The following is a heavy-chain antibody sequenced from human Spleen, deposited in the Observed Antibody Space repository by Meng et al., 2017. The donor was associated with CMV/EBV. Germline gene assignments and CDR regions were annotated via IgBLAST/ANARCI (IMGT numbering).Heavy chain of an antibody. V-gene: IGHV3-21*01. Sequence: GESLKISCAASGFTFSRYAMNWVRQAPGEGLEWVSVISSSSSYISYGDSVKGRFSISRDNDKNLLYLQMNSLSLEDTAIYYCARGRDSSSWYSSVYYYGMDVWGQGTTVTVSS. D-gene: IGHD6-13*01. CDR2: ISSSSSYI. J-gene: IGHJ6*02. CDR1: GFTFSRYA. CDR3: ARGRDSSSWYSSVYYYGMDV.